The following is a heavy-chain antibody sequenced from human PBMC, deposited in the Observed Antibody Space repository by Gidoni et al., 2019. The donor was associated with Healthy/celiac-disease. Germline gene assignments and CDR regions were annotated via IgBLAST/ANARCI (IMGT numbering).Heavy chain of an antibody. CDR2: MNPSRGNT. Sequence: QVQLVQSGADVKKPGPSVKVSCQASGYTFTSYDLNWVRQATGQGLAWMGWMNPSRGNTGDAQKCQGRVTMTRNTSISTAYMELSSLRSEDTAVYYCARVGQRDSSGYDYWGQGTLVTVSS. CDR1: GYTFTSYD. V-gene: IGHV1-8*01. CDR3: ARVGQRDSSGYDY. D-gene: IGHD3-22*01. J-gene: IGHJ4*02.